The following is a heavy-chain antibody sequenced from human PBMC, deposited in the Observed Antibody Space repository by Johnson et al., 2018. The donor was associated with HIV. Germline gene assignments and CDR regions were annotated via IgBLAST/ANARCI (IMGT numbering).Heavy chain of an antibody. J-gene: IGHJ3*02. CDR3: ARDLRFNRTVQGRIISSGVIDR. CDR2: ISYGGTNH. CDR1: PFTFSRHA. Sequence: QVQLVESRGGVVPPERSLILSCSASPFTFSRHAMHWVLHAPGTGPELAPCISYGGTNHYYADPVKSRFTLSIDHSQNTLYLQMNSLRTEDTAIYSCARDLRFNRTVQGRIISSGVIDRWGQGTVVHVS. V-gene: IGHV3-30-3*01. D-gene: IGHD3-10*01.